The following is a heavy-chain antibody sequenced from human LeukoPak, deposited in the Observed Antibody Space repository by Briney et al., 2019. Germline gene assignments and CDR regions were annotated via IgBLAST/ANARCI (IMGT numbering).Heavy chain of an antibody. CDR1: GGSISNYY. D-gene: IGHD3-22*01. CDR2: ISYSGST. CDR3: ARRGNYYDSSGYYHHWYFDR. Sequence: SETLSLTCTVSGGSISNYYWSWVRQPPGKGQEWIGYISYSGSTNYNPSLKSRVTISVDTSKNQFSLKLRSVTAADTAVYYCARRGNYYDSSGYYHHWYFDRWGPGTLVTVSS. V-gene: IGHV4-59*08. J-gene: IGHJ2*01.